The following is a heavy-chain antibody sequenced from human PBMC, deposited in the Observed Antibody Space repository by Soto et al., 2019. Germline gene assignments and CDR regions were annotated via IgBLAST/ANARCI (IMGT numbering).Heavy chain of an antibody. V-gene: IGHV4-31*03. CDR2: IYYSGST. CDR1: GGSISSGGYY. Sequence: TLSLTCTISGGSISSGGYYCSWIRQHPGKGLEWIGYIYYSGSTYYNPSLKSRVTISVDTSKNQFSLKLSSVTAADTAVYYCARTHDYGDYRAFGYYYGMDVWGQGTTVTVSS. J-gene: IGHJ6*02. D-gene: IGHD4-17*01. CDR3: ARTHDYGDYRAFGYYYGMDV.